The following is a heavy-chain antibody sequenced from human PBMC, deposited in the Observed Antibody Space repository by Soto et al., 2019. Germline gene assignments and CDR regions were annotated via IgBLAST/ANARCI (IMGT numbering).Heavy chain of an antibody. J-gene: IGHJ3*02. CDR3: ARGPIVVVPAAMSAFDI. D-gene: IGHD2-2*01. CDR2: INPNSGGT. Sequence: ASVKVSCKASGYTFTGYYMHWVRQAPGQGLEWMGWINPNSGGTNYAQKFQGWVTMTRDTSISTAYMELSRLRSDDTAVYYCARGPIVVVPAAMSAFDIWGQGTMVTV. CDR1: GYTFTGYY. V-gene: IGHV1-2*04.